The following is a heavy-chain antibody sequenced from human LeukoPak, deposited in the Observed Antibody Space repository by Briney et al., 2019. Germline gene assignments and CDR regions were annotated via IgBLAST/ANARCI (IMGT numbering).Heavy chain of an antibody. D-gene: IGHD3-22*01. CDR3: AKDYDSSGYDSRLDY. CDR2: ISSSSSYI. V-gene: IGHV3-21*01. Sequence: PGGSLRLSCAATGFTFSSYSMNWVRQAPGKGLEWVSSISSSSSYIYYADSVRGRFTISRDNAKNSLYLQMNSLRAEDTAVYYCAKDYDSSGYDSRLDYWGQGTLVTVSS. CDR1: GFTFSSYS. J-gene: IGHJ4*02.